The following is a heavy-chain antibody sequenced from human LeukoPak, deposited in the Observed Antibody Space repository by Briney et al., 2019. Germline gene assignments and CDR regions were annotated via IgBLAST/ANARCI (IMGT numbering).Heavy chain of an antibody. CDR2: IHHTGST. D-gene: IGHD2-21*02. J-gene: IGHJ5*02. Sequence: SQTLSLTCAVSGGSISSSGYSWSWIRQPPGKGLEWIGYIHHTGSTYYNPSLKSRVTITVDRSKNQFSLKLSSVTAADTAMYFCARTPTYCGGDCYYFDPWGQGTLVTVSS. CDR1: GGSISSSGYS. V-gene: IGHV4-30-2*01. CDR3: ARTPTYCGGDCYYFDP.